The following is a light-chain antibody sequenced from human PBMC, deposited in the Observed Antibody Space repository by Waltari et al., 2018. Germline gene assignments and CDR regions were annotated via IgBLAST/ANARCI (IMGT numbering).Light chain of an antibody. J-gene: IGLJ1*01. CDR1: GSDVGNSNF. CDR3: SSYTSSSTFV. Sequence: QSALTQPASVSGSPGQSITISCTGTGSDVGNSNFVSWYQHHPAKAPKLIISEVNNRPSGVSDRFSGFKSGNKASLTISGLQADDEADYYCSSYTSSSTFVFGTGTKVTVL. V-gene: IGLV2-14*01. CDR2: EVN.